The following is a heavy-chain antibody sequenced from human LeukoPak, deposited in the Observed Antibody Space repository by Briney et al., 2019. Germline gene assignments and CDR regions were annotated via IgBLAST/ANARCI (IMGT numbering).Heavy chain of an antibody. CDR1: GFTFSNYG. Sequence: GGSLRLSCAASGFTFSNYGMHRVRQAPGKGLEWVAFIRYDGNDKYYAKSVKGRFTISRDTSRNTVYLQMNSLRLDDTAIYYCAKPLMRDRWFGESWGQGTLVTVSS. V-gene: IGHV3-30*02. CDR3: AKPLMRDRWFGES. D-gene: IGHD3-10*01. J-gene: IGHJ5*02. CDR2: IRYDGNDK.